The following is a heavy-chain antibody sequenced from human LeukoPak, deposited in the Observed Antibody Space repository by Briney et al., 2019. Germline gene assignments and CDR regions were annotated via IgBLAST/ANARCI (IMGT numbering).Heavy chain of an antibody. D-gene: IGHD5-12*01. V-gene: IGHV3-74*01. CDR2: IKSDGSSM. J-gene: IGHJ4*02. Sequence: PGGSLRLSCAASGFTFSNYWMHWVRQAPGKGLVWVSRIKSDGSSMSYADSVKGRFTISRDNAKNTLYLQMNSLRDEDTAVYYCVRGGGVVATVLDSWGQGTLVTVSS. CDR3: VRGGGVVATVLDS. CDR1: GFTFSNYW.